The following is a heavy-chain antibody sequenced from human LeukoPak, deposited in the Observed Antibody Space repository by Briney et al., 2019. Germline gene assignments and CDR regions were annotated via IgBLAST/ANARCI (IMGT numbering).Heavy chain of an antibody. D-gene: IGHD3-9*01. CDR3: AFHYDILTGFDYFDY. J-gene: IGHJ4*02. CDR1: GFTFSSYA. Sequence: PGGSLRLSCAASGFTFSSYAMSWVRQAPGKGLELVSAISGGGGSTYYADSVKGRFTISRDNSKNTLYLQMNSLRAEDTAVYYCAFHYDILTGFDYFDYWGQGTLVTVSS. V-gene: IGHV3-23*01. CDR2: ISGGGGST.